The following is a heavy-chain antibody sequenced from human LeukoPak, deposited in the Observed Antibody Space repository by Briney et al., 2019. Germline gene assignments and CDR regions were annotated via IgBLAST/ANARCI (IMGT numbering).Heavy chain of an antibody. V-gene: IGHV1-69*13. CDR3: ARSDSSGYYGDYYYYGMDV. J-gene: IGHJ6*02. CDR1: GGTFSSYA. Sequence: GASVKVSCKASGGTFSSYAISWVRQAPGQGLEWMRGIIPIFGTANYAQKFQGRVTITADESTSTAYMELSSLRSEDTAVYYCARSDSSGYYGDYYYYGMDVWGQGTTVTVSS. CDR2: IIPIFGTA. D-gene: IGHD3-22*01.